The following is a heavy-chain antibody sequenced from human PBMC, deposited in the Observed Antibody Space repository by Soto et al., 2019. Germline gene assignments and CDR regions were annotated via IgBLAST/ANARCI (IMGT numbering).Heavy chain of an antibody. CDR1: GYTFTSYA. CDR3: ARGASSVNTSSFDL. V-gene: IGHV1-3*01. D-gene: IGHD3-10*01. Sequence: QVQVVQSGAEVKKPGASVKVSCKASGYTFTSYAMHWVRQAPGQRLEWMGWINPGNGNTKNSQKFQGRVTITRDTFASAAYMELSSLRSEDPAVYYCARGASSVNTSSFDLWGRGTLVTVSS. J-gene: IGHJ2*01. CDR2: INPGNGNT.